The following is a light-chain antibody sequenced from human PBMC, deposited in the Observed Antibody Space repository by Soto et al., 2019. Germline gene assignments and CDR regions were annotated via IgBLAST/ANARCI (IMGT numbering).Light chain of an antibody. CDR1: TSNIGSKF. Sequence: QSVLTQPPSASGTPGQGVTISCSGSTSNIGSKFVYWFQHLPETAPKLLIYRNDRRPSGVPGRFSGSKSGTSASLAISGLRSEDEADYYCASWDVSVSGWLFGGGTKLTVL. CDR3: ASWDVSVSGWL. CDR2: RND. J-gene: IGLJ3*02. V-gene: IGLV1-47*01.